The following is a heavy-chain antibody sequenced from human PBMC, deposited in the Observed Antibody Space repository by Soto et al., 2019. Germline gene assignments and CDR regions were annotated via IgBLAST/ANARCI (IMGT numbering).Heavy chain of an antibody. D-gene: IGHD4-17*01. CDR1: GFTFSNAW. J-gene: IGHJ6*03. CDR2: IKSKTDGGTT. V-gene: IGHV3-15*01. CDR3: TTVLTTTVTTTFYYYYYMDV. Sequence: GGSLRLSCAASGFTFSNAWMSWVRQAPGKGLEWVGRIKSKTDGGTTEYAEPVKGRFTISRDDSKNTLYLQMNSLKTEDTDVYYCTTVLTTTVTTTFYYYYYMDVWGKGTTVTVSS.